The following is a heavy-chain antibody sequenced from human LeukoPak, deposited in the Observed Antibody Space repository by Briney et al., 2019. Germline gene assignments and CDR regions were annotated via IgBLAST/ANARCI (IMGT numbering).Heavy chain of an antibody. Sequence: GGSLRLSCAASGFTFDDYAMHWVRQAPGKGLEWVSGISWNSGSTGYADSVKGRFTISRDNAKNSLYLQMNSLRAEDTALYYCAKEENQQFFDYWGQGTLVTVSS. CDR1: GFTFDDYA. CDR2: ISWNSGST. D-gene: IGHD6-13*01. CDR3: AKEENQQFFDY. J-gene: IGHJ4*02. V-gene: IGHV3-9*01.